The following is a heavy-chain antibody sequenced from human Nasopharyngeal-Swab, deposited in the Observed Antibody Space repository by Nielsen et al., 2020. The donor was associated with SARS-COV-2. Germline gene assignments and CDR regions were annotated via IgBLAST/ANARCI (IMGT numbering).Heavy chain of an antibody. V-gene: IGHV4-34*01. CDR3: ARDSSSRRYYFDY. CDR1: GGSFSGYY. J-gene: IGHJ4*02. Sequence: SETLSLTCAVYGGSFSGYYWSWIRQPPGKGPEWIGEINHSGSTNYNPSLKSRVTISVDTSKNQFSLKLSSVTAADTAVYYCARDSSSRRYYFDYWGQGTLVTVSS. D-gene: IGHD6-13*01. CDR2: INHSGST.